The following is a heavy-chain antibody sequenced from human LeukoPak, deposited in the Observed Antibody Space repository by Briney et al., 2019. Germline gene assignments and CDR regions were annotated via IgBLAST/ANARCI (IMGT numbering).Heavy chain of an antibody. CDR2: IIPIFGTA. CDR1: GSTFSSYA. CDR3: AGTGYSGYDLLKYLDY. V-gene: IGHV1-69*05. Sequence: SVKVSCKASGSTFSSYAISWVRQAPGQGLEWMGRIIPIFGTANYAQKFQGRVTITTDESTSTAYMELSSLRSEDTAVYYCAGTGYSGYDLLKYLDYWGQGTLVTVSS. D-gene: IGHD5-12*01. J-gene: IGHJ4*02.